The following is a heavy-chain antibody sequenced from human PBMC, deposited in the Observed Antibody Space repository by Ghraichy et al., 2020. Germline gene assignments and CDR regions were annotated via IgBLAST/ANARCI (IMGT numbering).Heavy chain of an antibody. J-gene: IGHJ4*02. Sequence: GGSLRLSCTASGFTFGDYAMSWFRQAPGKGLEWVGFIRSKAYGGTTEYAASVKGRFTISRDDSKSIAYLQMNSLKTEDTAVYYCTRYSSGWYWVFDYWGQGTLVTVSS. D-gene: IGHD6-19*01. V-gene: IGHV3-49*03. CDR1: GFTFGDYA. CDR2: IRSKAYGGTT. CDR3: TRYSSGWYWVFDY.